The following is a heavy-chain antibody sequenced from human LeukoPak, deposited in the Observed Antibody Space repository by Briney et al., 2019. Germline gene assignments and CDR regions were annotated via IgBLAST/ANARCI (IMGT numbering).Heavy chain of an antibody. V-gene: IGHV1-2*02. CDR3: ATSSGSGWSSFDY. Sequence: ASVKVSCKASGYTFTGYYMHWVRQAPGQGLEWRGCINPNSGGTNYAQKFQGRVTMTRDTSISTAYMEVSRLRSDDTAVYYCATSSGSGWSSFDYWGQGTLVTVSS. J-gene: IGHJ4*02. D-gene: IGHD6-19*01. CDR1: GYTFTGYY. CDR2: INPNSGGT.